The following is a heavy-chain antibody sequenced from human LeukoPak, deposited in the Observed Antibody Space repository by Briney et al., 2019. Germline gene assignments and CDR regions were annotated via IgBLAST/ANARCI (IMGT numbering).Heavy chain of an antibody. V-gene: IGHV4-34*01. CDR1: GGSFSGYH. CDR2: INHSGST. J-gene: IGHJ4*02. CDR3: ACGYSYGFDY. Sequence: PSETLSLTCAVYGGSFSGYHWSWIRQPPGKGLEWIGEINHSGSTNYNPSLKSRVTISVDTSKKQFSLKLSSVTAANTAVYYCACGYSYGFDYWGQGNLVTVS. D-gene: IGHD5-18*01.